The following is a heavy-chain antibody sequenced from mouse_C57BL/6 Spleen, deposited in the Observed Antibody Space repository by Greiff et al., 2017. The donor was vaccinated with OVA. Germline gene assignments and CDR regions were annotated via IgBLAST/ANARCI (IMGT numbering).Heavy chain of an antibody. CDR3: ARHKTTVPSYWNFDV. D-gene: IGHD1-1*01. J-gene: IGHJ1*03. V-gene: IGHV5-9*01. Sequence: EVKLMESGGGLVKPGGSLKLSCAASGFTFSSYTMSWVRQTPEKRLAWVATISGGGGNTYYPDSVKGRFTLSRDNAKNTLYLQMSSLRSEDTALYYCARHKTTVPSYWNFDVGGTGTTVTVSS. CDR1: GFTFSSYT. CDR2: ISGGGGNT.